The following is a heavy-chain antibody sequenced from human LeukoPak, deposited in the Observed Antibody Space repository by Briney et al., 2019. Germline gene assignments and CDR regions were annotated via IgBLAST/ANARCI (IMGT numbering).Heavy chain of an antibody. CDR3: ARVAGIEGDYYFDY. V-gene: IGHV4-30-2*01. J-gene: IGHJ4*02. CDR1: GGSISSGGYS. CDR2: IYHSGST. Sequence: SETLSLTCAVSGGSISSGGYSWSWIRQPLGKGLEWIGYIYHSGSTYYNPSLKSRVTISVDRSKNQFSLKLSSVTAADTAVYYCARVAGIEGDYYFDYWGQGTLVTVSS. D-gene: IGHD2-21*02.